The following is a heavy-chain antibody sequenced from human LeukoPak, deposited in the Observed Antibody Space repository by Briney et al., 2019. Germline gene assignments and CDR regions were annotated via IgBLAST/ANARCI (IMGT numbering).Heavy chain of an antibody. V-gene: IGHV3-30*03. D-gene: IGHD3-22*01. J-gene: IGHJ4*02. CDR3: ARHRNYYDSSGYSFDY. CDR1: GFTFSNYG. Sequence: PGGSLRLSCAASGFTFSNYGMHWVRQAPGKGLEWVAVISFDGSNKYYADSVKGRFTISRDSSKNTLYLQMNSLRAADTAVYYCARHRNYYDSSGYSFDYWGQGTLVTVSS. CDR2: ISFDGSNK.